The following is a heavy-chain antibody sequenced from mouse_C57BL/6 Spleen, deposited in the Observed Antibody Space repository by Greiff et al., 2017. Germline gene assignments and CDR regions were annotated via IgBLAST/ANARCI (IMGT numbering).Heavy chain of an antibody. CDR2: IYPGDGDT. Sequence: QVQLQQSGPELVKPGASVKISCKASGYAFSSSWMNWVKQRPGKGLEWIGRIYPGDGDTNYNGKFKGKATLTADKSSSTAYMELSSLSSEGSAVYFCANDYDGERAYWGKGTLVTVSA. D-gene: IGHD2-4*01. CDR1: GYAFSSSW. J-gene: IGHJ3*01. V-gene: IGHV1-82*01. CDR3: ANDYDGERAY.